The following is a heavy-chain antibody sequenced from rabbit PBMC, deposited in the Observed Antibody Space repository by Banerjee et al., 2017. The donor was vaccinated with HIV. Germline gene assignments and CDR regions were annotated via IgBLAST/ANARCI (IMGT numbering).Heavy chain of an antibody. D-gene: IGHD2-1*01. Sequence: QSLEESGGDLVKPGASLTLTCTASGFSFSSGYYMCWVRQAPGKGLEWIACIYTGNGNAYYAPWVDGRFTIPSHNAQNTLWLQLNSLTAADTATYFCARGYDDYDARLDLWGPGTLVTVS. CDR2: IYTGNGNA. CDR1: GFSFSSGYY. V-gene: IGHV1S40*01. CDR3: ARGYDDYDARLDL. J-gene: IGHJ3*01.